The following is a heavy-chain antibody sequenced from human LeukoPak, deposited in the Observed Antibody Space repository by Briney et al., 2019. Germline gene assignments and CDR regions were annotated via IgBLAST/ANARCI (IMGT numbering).Heavy chain of an antibody. V-gene: IGHV3-48*03. J-gene: IGHJ6*04. CDR3: ARDGSIAAAGGMDV. Sequence: PGGSLRLSCAASGFIFSSYEMNWVRQAPGKGLEWVSYISSSGSTIYYADSVKGRFTISRDNAKSSLYLQMNSLRAEDTAVYYCARDGSIAAAGGMDVWGKGTTVTVSS. CDR1: GFIFSSYE. D-gene: IGHD6-13*01. CDR2: ISSSGSTI.